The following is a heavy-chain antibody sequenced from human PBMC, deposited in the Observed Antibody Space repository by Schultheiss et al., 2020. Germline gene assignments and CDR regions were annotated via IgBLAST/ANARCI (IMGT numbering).Heavy chain of an antibody. V-gene: IGHV4-59*12. CDR2: IFYTGNT. Sequence: GSLRLSCTVSGGSISSYYWRWIRQPPGKGLEWIGYIFYTGNTNYNPSLKTRVTMSVDRSKKQLSLKLSSVTAADTAVYYCARDLGIVVVPSYYYGMDVWGQGTTVTVSS. D-gene: IGHD2-2*01. J-gene: IGHJ6*02. CDR1: GGSISSYY. CDR3: ARDLGIVVVPSYYYGMDV.